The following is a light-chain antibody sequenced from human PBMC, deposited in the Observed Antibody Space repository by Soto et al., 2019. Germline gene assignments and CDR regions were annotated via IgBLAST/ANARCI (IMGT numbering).Light chain of an antibody. J-gene: IGKJ4*01. CDR3: HQRNYWPLT. V-gene: IGKV3-11*01. CDR2: DAS. Sequence: EIVLTQSPATLSLSPGERATLSCRASQSISSYLAWYQQKPGQAPRLLIYDASNRATGIPARFSGSGSGTDFTLTISSLEPEDFAVYYCHQRNYWPLTFGGGTKVEIK. CDR1: QSISSY.